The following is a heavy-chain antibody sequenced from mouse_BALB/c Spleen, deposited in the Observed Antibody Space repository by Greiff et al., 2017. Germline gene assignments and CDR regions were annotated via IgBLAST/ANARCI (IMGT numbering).Heavy chain of an antibody. CDR2: IRNKANGYTT. V-gene: IGHV7-3*02. CDR3: ARKVYYFDY. J-gene: IGHJ2*01. CDR1: GFTFTDYY. Sequence: EVKLVESGGGLVQPGGSLRLSCATSGFTFTDYYMSWVRQPPGKALEWLGFIRNKANGYTTEYSASVKGRFTISRDNSQSILYLQMNTLRAEDSATYYCARKVYYFDYWGQGTTLTVSS.